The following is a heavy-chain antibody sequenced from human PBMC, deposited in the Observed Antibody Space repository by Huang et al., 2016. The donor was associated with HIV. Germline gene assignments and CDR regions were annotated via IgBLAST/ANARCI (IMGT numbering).Heavy chain of an antibody. CDR2: LYPADSDT. Sequence: EVQLVQSEAEVKKPGESLKISCRGSGYSFTNYWIGWVRQRRGEGLEGMGVLYPADSDTRYSPSVQGQVTFAADKSTRTAYLQWSSLQASDTAIYYCARSEVLVTAVPFDHWGQGTLVTVSP. D-gene: IGHD2-21*02. CDR3: ARSEVLVTAVPFDH. CDR1: GYSFTNYW. V-gene: IGHV5-51*03. J-gene: IGHJ4*02.